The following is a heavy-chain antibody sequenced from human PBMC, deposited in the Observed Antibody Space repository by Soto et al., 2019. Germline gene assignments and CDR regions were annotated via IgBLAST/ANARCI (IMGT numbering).Heavy chain of an antibody. Sequence: PAGSLRLSCAASGFTFSSCAMSWVRQAPGKGLEWVSAISGSGGSTYYADSVKGRFTISRDNSKNTLYLQMNSLRAEDTAVYYCAKSGYCSGGSCYSYYYYYYMDVWGKGTTVTVSS. V-gene: IGHV3-23*01. CDR2: ISGSGGST. CDR1: GFTFSSCA. CDR3: AKSGYCSGGSCYSYYYYYYMDV. D-gene: IGHD2-15*01. J-gene: IGHJ6*03.